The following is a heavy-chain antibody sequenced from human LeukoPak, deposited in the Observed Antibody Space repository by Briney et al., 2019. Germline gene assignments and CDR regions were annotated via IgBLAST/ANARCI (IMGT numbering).Heavy chain of an antibody. Sequence: PSETLSLTCAVYGGSFSGYYWSWIRQPPGKGLEWIGEINHSGSTYYNPSLKSRVTISVDTSKNQFSLKLSSVTAADTAVYYCARHNVLLWFGELNDFDYWGQGTLVTVSS. J-gene: IGHJ4*02. CDR2: INHSGST. CDR1: GGSFSGYY. CDR3: ARHNVLLWFGELNDFDY. D-gene: IGHD3-10*01. V-gene: IGHV4-34*01.